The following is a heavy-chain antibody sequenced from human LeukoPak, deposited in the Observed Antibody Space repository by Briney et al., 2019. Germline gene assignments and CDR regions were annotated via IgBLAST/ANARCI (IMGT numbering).Heavy chain of an antibody. CDR3: ATSDTAMVTGDFDY. CDR1: GYTFTSYA. V-gene: IGHV7-4-1*02. D-gene: IGHD5-18*01. CDR2: INTNTGNP. Sequence: GASVKVSCKASGYTFTSYAMNWVRQAPGQGLEGMGWINTNTGNPTYAQGFTGRFVFSLDTSVSTAYLQISSLKAEDTAVYYCATSDTAMVTGDFDYWGQGTLVTVSS. J-gene: IGHJ4*02.